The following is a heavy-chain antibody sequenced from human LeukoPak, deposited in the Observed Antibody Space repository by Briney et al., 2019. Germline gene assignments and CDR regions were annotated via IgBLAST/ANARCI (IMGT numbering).Heavy chain of an antibody. V-gene: IGHV4-39*07. Sequence: SETLSLTCTVSGGSISTSNYYWGWIRQPPGKGLEWIGNIFYSGSTYYSPSLKSRVTISVDTSKNQFSLKLSSVTAADTAVYYCARGQSGTKYYFDYWGQGTLVTVSS. CDR2: IFYSGST. D-gene: IGHD2-8*01. CDR3: ARGQSGTKYYFDY. CDR1: GGSISTSNYY. J-gene: IGHJ4*02.